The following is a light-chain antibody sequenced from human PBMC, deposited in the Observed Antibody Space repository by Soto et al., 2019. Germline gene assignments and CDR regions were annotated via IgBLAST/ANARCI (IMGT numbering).Light chain of an antibody. V-gene: IGKV1-5*01. J-gene: IGKJ1*01. CDR1: QTISNW. CDR2: DAS. CDR3: QQYYSYWT. Sequence: DIQMTQSPSTLSASVGDRVTITCRASQTISNWLAWYQQKPGKAPKLLIYDASSLEGGVPSRFSGSGSGTEFTLTLSSLQPDDFVTYYCQQYYSYWTFGQGTKVDIK.